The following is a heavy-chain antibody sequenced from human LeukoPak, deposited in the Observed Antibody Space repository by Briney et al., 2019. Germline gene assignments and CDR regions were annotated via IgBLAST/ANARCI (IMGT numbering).Heavy chain of an antibody. D-gene: IGHD3-3*01. J-gene: IGHJ4*02. Sequence: GASVKVSCKASGGTFSSYAISWVRQAPGQGLEWMGGIIPIFGTANYAQKFQGRVTITADESTSTAYMELRSLRSDDTAVYYCARDRPYDFWSGYREYYFDYWGQGTLVTVSS. CDR2: IIPIFGTA. V-gene: IGHV1-69*13. CDR1: GGTFSSYA. CDR3: ARDRPYDFWSGYREYYFDY.